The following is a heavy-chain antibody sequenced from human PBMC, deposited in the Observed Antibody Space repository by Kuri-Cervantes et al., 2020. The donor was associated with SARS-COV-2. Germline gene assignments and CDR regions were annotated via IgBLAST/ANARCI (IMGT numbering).Heavy chain of an antibody. V-gene: IGHV1-46*03. CDR1: GVTSTRDT. CDR2: INPSGGST. J-gene: IGHJ3*02. Sequence: ASVKVSCKASGVTSTRDTINWVRQTPGRGLEWMGIINPSGGSTRYAQKFQGRVTMTRDTSTSTADMELSSLRSEDTTVYYCAIYDIVIVLAYHDDAFDIWGQGTMVIVSS. CDR3: AIYDIVIVLAYHDDAFDI. D-gene: IGHD2/OR15-2a*01.